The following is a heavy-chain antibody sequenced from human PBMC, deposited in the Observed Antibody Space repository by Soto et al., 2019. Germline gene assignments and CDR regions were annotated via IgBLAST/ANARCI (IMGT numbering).Heavy chain of an antibody. J-gene: IGHJ4*02. CDR3: ARDLPTLRSSWYHFDY. D-gene: IGHD6-13*01. V-gene: IGHV3-66*01. Sequence: EVQLVESGGGLVQPGGSLRLSCAASGFTVSSNYMSWVRQAPGKGLEWVSVIYSGGSTYYADSVKGSFTISRDNSKNTLYLQMNSLRAEDTAVYYCARDLPTLRSSWYHFDYWGQGTLVTVSS. CDR2: IYSGGST. CDR1: GFTVSSNY.